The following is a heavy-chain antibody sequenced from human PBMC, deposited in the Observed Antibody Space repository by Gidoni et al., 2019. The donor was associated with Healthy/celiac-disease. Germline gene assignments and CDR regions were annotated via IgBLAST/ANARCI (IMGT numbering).Heavy chain of an antibody. CDR3: ARRSHVGDDY. Sequence: QLQLQESGPGLVKPSETLARTCTGSGGSISSSSYYWGWSRQPPGKGLVWIGGIYYRGSTYYTPSLKSRVTISVDTSKTPFSLQLSSVTAADTAVYYCARRSHVGDDYWGQGTLVTVSS. V-gene: IGHV4-39*01. J-gene: IGHJ4*02. CDR1: GGSISSSSYY. CDR2: IYYRGST. D-gene: IGHD1-26*01.